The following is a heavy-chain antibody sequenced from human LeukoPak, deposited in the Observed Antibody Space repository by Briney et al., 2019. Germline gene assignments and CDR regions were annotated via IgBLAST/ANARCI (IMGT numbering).Heavy chain of an antibody. CDR3: ARGIKTYRDY. V-gene: IGHV1-69*13. D-gene: IGHD2-21*01. CDR1: GGTFSSYA. Sequence: GASVKVSCKASGGTFSSYAISWVRQAPGQGLEWMGGIIPIFGTANYAQKFQGRVTITADESTSTAYMELSRLRSDDTAVYYCARGIKTYRDYWGQGTLVTVSS. CDR2: IIPIFGTA. J-gene: IGHJ4*02.